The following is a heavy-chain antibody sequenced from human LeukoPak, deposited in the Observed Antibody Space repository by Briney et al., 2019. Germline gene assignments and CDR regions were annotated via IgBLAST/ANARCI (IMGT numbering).Heavy chain of an antibody. CDR1: GYSISSSYY. CDR3: ARRQVYYDSSGHFN. J-gene: IGHJ4*02. D-gene: IGHD3-22*01. V-gene: IGHV4-38-2*02. Sequence: SETLSLTCTVSGYSISSSYYWGWIRQPPGKGLEWIGSIYHSGSTYYNPSLKSRVTISVDTSKNQFSLKLSSVTAADTAVYYCARRQVYYDSSGHFNWGQGTLVTVSS. CDR2: IYHSGST.